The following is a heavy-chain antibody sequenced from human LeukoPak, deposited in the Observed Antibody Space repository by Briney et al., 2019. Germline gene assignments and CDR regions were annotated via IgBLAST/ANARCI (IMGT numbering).Heavy chain of an antibody. CDR3: ARVNTMDWFDP. V-gene: IGHV3-74*01. J-gene: IGHJ5*02. CDR2: INSDGSST. Sequence: GGSLRLSCAASGFTFSNYWMHWVRQAPGKGLVWVSRINSDGSSTSYADSVKGRFTISRDNAKNTLYLQMNSLRAEDTAVYYCARVNTMDWFDPWGQGTLVTVSS. CDR1: GFTFSNYW. D-gene: IGHD3-10*01.